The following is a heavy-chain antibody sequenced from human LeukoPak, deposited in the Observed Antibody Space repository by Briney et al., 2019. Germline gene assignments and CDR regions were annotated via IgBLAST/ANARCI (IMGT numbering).Heavy chain of an antibody. V-gene: IGHV4-30-4*01. CDR2: IYYSGTT. Sequence: SETLCLTCAVSTVSISSGDYYWSWIRQPPGKGLECVVAIYYSGTTYYNPSLQCRLTLSVDTSKTPFSLKPPSVTAAATAVYSCASDREDSATEKYYFDSWGQGTLVTVSS. D-gene: IGHD1-1*01. J-gene: IGHJ4*02. CDR3: ASDREDSATEKYYFDS. CDR1: TVSISSGDYY.